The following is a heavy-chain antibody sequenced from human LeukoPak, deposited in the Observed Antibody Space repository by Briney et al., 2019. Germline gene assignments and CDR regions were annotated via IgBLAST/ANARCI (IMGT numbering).Heavy chain of an antibody. CDR1: GYTFTGYY. CDR2: INPNSGGT. D-gene: IGHD2-8*01. V-gene: IGHV1-2*02. CDR3: AREKVVLMVYASEDAFDI. J-gene: IGHJ3*02. Sequence: ASVKVSCKASGYTFTGYYMHWVRQAPGQGREWMGWINPNSGGTNYAQKFQGRVTMTRDTSISTAYMELSRLRSDDTAVYYCAREKVVLMVYASEDAFDIWGQGTMVTVSS.